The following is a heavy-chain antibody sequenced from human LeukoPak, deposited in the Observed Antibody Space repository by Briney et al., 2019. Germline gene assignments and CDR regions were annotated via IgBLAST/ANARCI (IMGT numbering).Heavy chain of an antibody. V-gene: IGHV3-15*01. J-gene: IGHJ3*02. CDR3: TTPYSPPRSDI. Sequence: GGSLRLSCAASGFPLSSYAMSWVRQAPGKGLEWVGRIKSKTDGGTTDYAAPVKGRFTISRDDSKNTLYLQMNSLKTEDTAVYYCTTPYSPPRSDIWGQGTMVTVSS. CDR1: GFPLSSYA. D-gene: IGHD6-13*01. CDR2: IKSKTDGGTT.